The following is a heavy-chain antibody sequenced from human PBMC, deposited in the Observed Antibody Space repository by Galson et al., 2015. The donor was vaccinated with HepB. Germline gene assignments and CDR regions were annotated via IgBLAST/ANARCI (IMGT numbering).Heavy chain of an antibody. CDR1: GGSISSSNW. Sequence: LSLTCAVSGGSISSSNWWSWVRQPPGKGLEWIGEIYHSGSTNDNPSLKSRITISVDTSKNQFSLKLTSVTAADAAVYYCARGPASVVYDYVWGSSRQPLYYLDSWGQGTLLTVSS. V-gene: IGHV4-4*02. J-gene: IGHJ4*02. CDR3: ARGPASVVYDYVWGSSRQPLYYLDS. CDR2: IYHSGST. D-gene: IGHD3-16*02.